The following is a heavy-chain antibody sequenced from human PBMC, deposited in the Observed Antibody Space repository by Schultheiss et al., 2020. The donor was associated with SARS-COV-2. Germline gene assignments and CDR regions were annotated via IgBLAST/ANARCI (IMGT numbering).Heavy chain of an antibody. CDR1: GGSISSSSYY. D-gene: IGHD2-2*01. CDR2: MYYSGST. J-gene: IGHJ6*02. V-gene: IGHV4-39*07. CDR3: ARGGYCSSTSCSIAGYYYYYGMDV. Sequence: SETLSLTCTVSGGSISSSSYYWAWIRQPPGKGLEWIGSMYYSGSTDYNPSLKSRVTISVDTSKNQFSLKLSSVTAADTAVYYCARGGYCSSTSCSIAGYYYYYGMDVWGQGTTVTVSS.